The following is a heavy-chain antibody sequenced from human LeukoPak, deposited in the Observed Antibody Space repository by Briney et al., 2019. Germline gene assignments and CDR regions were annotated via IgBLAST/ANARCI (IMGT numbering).Heavy chain of an antibody. V-gene: IGHV4-38-2*02. Sequence: SETLSLTCTVSGFSISSGYYWGWIRQPPGKGLEWIGSIYHSGSTYYNPSLRSRVTISVDTSKNQSSLTLTSVTAADTAVYYCARDWARYSSSSLTGGFDYWGQGTLVTVSS. J-gene: IGHJ4*02. CDR3: ARDWARYSSSSLTGGFDY. CDR2: IYHSGST. CDR1: GFSISSGYY. D-gene: IGHD6-13*01.